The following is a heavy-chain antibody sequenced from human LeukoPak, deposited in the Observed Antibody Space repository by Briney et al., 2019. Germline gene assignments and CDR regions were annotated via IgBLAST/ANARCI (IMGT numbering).Heavy chain of an antibody. J-gene: IGHJ4*02. CDR1: GYSFTSYW. Sequence: GESLKISCKGSGYSFTSYWIGWVRQMPGKGLEWMGIIYPGDSDTRYSPSFQGQVTISADKSISTAYLQWSSLKASDTAMYYCARPINGYNYAQGYFDYWGQGTLVTVSS. V-gene: IGHV5-51*01. CDR3: ARPINGYNYAQGYFDY. D-gene: IGHD5-18*01. CDR2: IYPGDSDT.